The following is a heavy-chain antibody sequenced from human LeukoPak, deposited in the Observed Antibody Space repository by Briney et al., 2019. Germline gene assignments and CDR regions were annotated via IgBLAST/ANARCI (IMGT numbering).Heavy chain of an antibody. J-gene: IGHJ4*02. D-gene: IGHD3-3*01. V-gene: IGHV4-59*01. CDR2: IYYSGNT. CDR1: GDSISSYY. CDR3: AKAANYDFWSADIGGVFAY. Sequence: SETLSLTCTVSGDSISSYYWSWIRQPPGKGLEWIGYIYYSGNTNYNPSLESRVTISIDTSKNQLSLKLNSVTAADTAVYYCAKAANYDFWSADIGGVFAYWGQGALVTVSS.